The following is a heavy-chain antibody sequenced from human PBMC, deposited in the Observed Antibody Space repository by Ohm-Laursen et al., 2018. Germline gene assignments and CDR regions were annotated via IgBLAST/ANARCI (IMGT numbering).Heavy chain of an antibody. Sequence: SQTLSLTCTVSGGSISSGGYYWSWIRQHPGKGLEWIGYIYYSGSTYYNPSLKSRVTISVDTSKNQFSLKLSSVTAADTAVYYCARSISGYQEYYFDYWGQGTPVTVSS. V-gene: IGHV4-31*03. CDR2: IYYSGST. CDR1: GGSISSGGYY. CDR3: ARSISGYQEYYFDY. D-gene: IGHD3-22*01. J-gene: IGHJ4*02.